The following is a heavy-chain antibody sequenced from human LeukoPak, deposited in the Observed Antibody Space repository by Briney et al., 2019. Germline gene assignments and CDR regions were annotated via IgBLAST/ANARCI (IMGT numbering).Heavy chain of an antibody. Sequence: PSETLSLTCAVYGGSFSGYYWSWIRQPPGKGLEWIGEINHSGSTNYNPSLKSRVTVSVDTSKNRFSLKLSSVTAADTAVYYCARRGPGHRNDYWGQGTLVTVSS. J-gene: IGHJ4*02. CDR3: ARRGPGHRNDY. CDR2: INHSGST. D-gene: IGHD1-14*01. V-gene: IGHV4-34*01. CDR1: GGSFSGYY.